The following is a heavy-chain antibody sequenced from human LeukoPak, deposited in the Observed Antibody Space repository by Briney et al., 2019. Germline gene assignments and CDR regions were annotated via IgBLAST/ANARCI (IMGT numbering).Heavy chain of an antibody. CDR1: GYTFTSYG. CDR2: ISAYNGNT. J-gene: IGHJ6*02. Sequence: WCSVTVSCKASGYTFTSYGISWVRPAPGQGLEWMGWISAYNGNTNYAQKLQGRDTITTDTSTSTAYMELRSLRSDDTAVYYCAMDSSSSGYYYGMDVWGQGTAMTVTS. CDR3: AMDSSSSGYYYGMDV. V-gene: IGHV1-18*01. D-gene: IGHD6-13*01.